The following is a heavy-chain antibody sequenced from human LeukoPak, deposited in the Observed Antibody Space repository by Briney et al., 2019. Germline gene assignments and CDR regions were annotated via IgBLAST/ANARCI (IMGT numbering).Heavy chain of an antibody. CDR1: GFTFSSYA. Sequence: GGSLRLSCAASGFTFSSYAMSWVRQAPGKGLEWVSGVSGSGDSTYYADSVKGRFTVSRDKAKNTLYLQMNSLRADDTAVYYCARETPGSRVFDSWGQGTLVTVSS. D-gene: IGHD1-14*01. CDR2: VSGSGDST. J-gene: IGHJ4*02. CDR3: ARETPGSRVFDS. V-gene: IGHV3-23*01.